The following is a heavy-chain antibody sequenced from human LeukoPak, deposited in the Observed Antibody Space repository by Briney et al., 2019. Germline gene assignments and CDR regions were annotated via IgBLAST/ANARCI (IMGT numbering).Heavy chain of an antibody. Sequence: GGSLRLSCAASGFTFSSYAMSWVRQAPGKGLEWVSAISGSGGSTYYADSVKGRFTISRDNSKNTLYLQMNSLRAEGTAVYYCAKGPYCSSTSCYFLRSGYIDYWGQGTLVTVSS. D-gene: IGHD2-2*01. CDR2: ISGSGGST. J-gene: IGHJ4*02. CDR3: AKGPYCSSTSCYFLRSGYIDY. CDR1: GFTFSSYA. V-gene: IGHV3-23*01.